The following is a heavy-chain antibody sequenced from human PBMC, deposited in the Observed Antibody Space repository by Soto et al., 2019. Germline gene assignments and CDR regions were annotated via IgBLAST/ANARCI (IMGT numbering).Heavy chain of an antibody. V-gene: IGHV4-59*01. D-gene: IGHD3-16*01. Sequence: QVQLQESGPGLVKPSETLSLTCTVSGGSISSYYWSWIRQPPGKGLEWIGYIFHSGGTNYNPSHQRGVTLSVDTSKNQFSLKLSSVTAADTAVYYCASRVWYYYGMDVWGQGTTVTVSS. CDR2: IFHSGGT. J-gene: IGHJ6*02. CDR1: GGSISSYY. CDR3: ASRVWYYYGMDV.